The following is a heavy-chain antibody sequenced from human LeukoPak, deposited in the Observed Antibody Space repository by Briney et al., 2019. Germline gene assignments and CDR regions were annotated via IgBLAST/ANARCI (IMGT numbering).Heavy chain of an antibody. CDR1: GGSISSNSFY. V-gene: IGHV4-39*07. D-gene: IGHD6-19*01. J-gene: IGHJ6*03. CDR3: ARGRGRTFPVAGLGYMDV. Sequence: SETLSLTCTVSGGSISSNSFYWGWIRQPPGKGLEWIGSIYYSGSTYYNPSLKRRVTISVDTSKNQFSLKLSSVTAADTAVYYCARGRGRTFPVAGLGYMDVWGKGTTVTVSS. CDR2: IYYSGST.